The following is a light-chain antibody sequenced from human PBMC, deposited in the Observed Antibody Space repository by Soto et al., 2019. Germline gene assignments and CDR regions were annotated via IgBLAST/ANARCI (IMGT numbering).Light chain of an antibody. CDR1: XXDVGGYSY. CDR2: DVS. CDR3: CSYAGAFTYV. Sequence: HSVTISCTGTXXDVGGYSYVSWYQQHPGKAPKLIISDVSKRPSGVPDRFSGSKFGNTASLTISGLQAEDEADYYCCSYAGAFTYVFGSGTKLTVL. J-gene: IGLJ1*01. V-gene: IGLV2-11*03.